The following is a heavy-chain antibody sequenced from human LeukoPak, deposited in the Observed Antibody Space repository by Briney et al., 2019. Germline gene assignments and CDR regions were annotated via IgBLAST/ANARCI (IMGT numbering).Heavy chain of an antibody. J-gene: IGHJ3*02. CDR1: GFTFSSYG. Sequence: PGGSLRLSCAASGFTFSSYGMHWVRRAPGKGLVWVSRINGDGSTTNYADSVKGRFTISRDNSKNTLYLQMNSLRAEDTAVYFCAKWIARNDFWSGAFDIWGQGTMVTVSS. V-gene: IGHV3-74*01. D-gene: IGHD3-3*01. CDR2: INGDGSTT. CDR3: AKWIARNDFWSGAFDI.